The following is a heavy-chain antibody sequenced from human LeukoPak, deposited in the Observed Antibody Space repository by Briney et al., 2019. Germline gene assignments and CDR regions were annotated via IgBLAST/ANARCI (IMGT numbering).Heavy chain of an antibody. V-gene: IGHV3-23*01. CDR2: ITSSGGST. J-gene: IGHJ4*02. D-gene: IGHD4-17*01. CDR3: ARGSHGDHDY. Sequence: SGGSLRLSCAASGFTFISYAMSWVRQAPGRGLEWVSAITSSGGSTYYADSVKGRFTISRDNSKNTLYMQMSSLRADDTAVYYCARGSHGDHDYWGQGTLVTVSS. CDR1: GFTFISYA.